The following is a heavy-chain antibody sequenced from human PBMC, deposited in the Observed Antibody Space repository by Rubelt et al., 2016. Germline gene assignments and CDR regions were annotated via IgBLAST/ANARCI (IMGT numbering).Heavy chain of an antibody. CDR3: ASDADYYDSSGYYPY. Sequence: QVQLVQSGAEVKKPGASVKVSCKASGYTFTSYGISWVRQAPGQGLEWMGWISAYNGNTNYAQKLQGRVTMTTVTSTSAGYLELRSLRSDDTAVYYCASDADYYDSSGYYPYWGQGTLVTVSS. V-gene: IGHV1-18*01. CDR2: ISAYNGNT. D-gene: IGHD3-22*01. J-gene: IGHJ4*02. CDR1: GYTFTSYG.